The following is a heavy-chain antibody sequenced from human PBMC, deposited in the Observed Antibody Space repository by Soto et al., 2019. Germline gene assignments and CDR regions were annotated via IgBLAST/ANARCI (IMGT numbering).Heavy chain of an antibody. CDR3: AKDRLGQLWSPEYYDYGMDV. D-gene: IGHD5-18*01. J-gene: IGHJ6*02. CDR1: GFTCSSYA. V-gene: IGHV3-23*01. CDR2: ISGSGGST. Sequence: GGSLRLSCAASGFTCSSYAMRWVRQAPGKGLECVYAISGSGGSTYYADSVKGRFTISRGNSKNTLYLQMNSLRAEDTAVYYCAKDRLGQLWSPEYYDYGMDVGRQGTTVTVSS.